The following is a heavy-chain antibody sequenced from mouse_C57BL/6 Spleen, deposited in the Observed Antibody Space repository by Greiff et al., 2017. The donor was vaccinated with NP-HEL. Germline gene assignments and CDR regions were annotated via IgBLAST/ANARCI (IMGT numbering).Heavy chain of an antibody. Sequence: EVHLVESGEGLVKPGGSLKLSCAASGFTFSSYAMSWVRQTPEKRLEWVAYISSGGDYIYYADTVKGRFTISRDNARNTLYLQMSSLKSEDTAMYYCTRITTVVRYFDVWGTGTTVTVSS. CDR2: ISSGGDYI. CDR3: TRITTVVRYFDV. V-gene: IGHV5-9-1*02. CDR1: GFTFSSYA. D-gene: IGHD1-1*01. J-gene: IGHJ1*03.